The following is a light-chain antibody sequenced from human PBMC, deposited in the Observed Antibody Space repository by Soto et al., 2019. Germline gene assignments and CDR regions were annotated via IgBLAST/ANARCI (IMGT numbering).Light chain of an antibody. CDR1: QTVSSNY. CDR2: GAS. J-gene: IGKJ1*01. V-gene: IGKV3-20*01. CDR3: QQYGSSPTT. Sequence: EIVITQSPATLSVSPGERVTLSCSASQTVSSNYLAWCQQRPGQAPRLLIYGASSRATGIPDRFSGSGSGTDFTLTISRLEPEDFAVYFCQQYGSSPTTFGQGTKVDIK.